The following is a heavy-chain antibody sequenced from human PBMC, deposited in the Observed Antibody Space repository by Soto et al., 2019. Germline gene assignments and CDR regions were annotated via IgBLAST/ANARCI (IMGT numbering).Heavy chain of an antibody. CDR2: IWYDGSNK. J-gene: IGHJ4*02. D-gene: IGHD6-19*01. Sequence: QVQLVESGGGVVQPGRSLRLSCAASGFTFSSYGMHWVRQAPGKGLEWVAVIWYDGSNKYYADSVKGRFTISRDNSKNTLYLQMNSLRAEDTAVYYCASVRRLLAVADYWGQGTLVTVSS. CDR1: GFTFSSYG. CDR3: ASVRRLLAVADY. V-gene: IGHV3-33*01.